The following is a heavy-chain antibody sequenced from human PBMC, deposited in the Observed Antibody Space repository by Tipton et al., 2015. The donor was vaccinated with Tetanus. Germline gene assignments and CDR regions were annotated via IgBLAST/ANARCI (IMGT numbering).Heavy chain of an antibody. J-gene: IGHJ5*02. Sequence: QVQLVQSGAEVKKPGASVKVSCKASGYTFTHYGVNWVRQDPGQVLEWMGWLSPFNENVNYAEKFRGRLTMTTDRSTGTVSMDLGSLKSDDTAIYYCARGRGLGPHEYFERWGQGTLVTVSS. CDR2: LSPFNENV. D-gene: IGHD3/OR15-3a*01. CDR3: ARGRGLGPHEYFER. CDR1: GYTFTHYG. V-gene: IGHV1-18*01.